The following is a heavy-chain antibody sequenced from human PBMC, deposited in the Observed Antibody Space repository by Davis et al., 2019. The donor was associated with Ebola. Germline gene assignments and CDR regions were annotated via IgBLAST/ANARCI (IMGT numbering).Heavy chain of an antibody. CDR1: GFTFPDYA. CDR2: INWNSDSI. D-gene: IGHD6-13*01. Sequence: PGGFLRPSFAAPGFTFPDYAMHWVRHVPGEGLEWVSGINWNSDSIGYADSVKGRFTISRDNTKKSLYLQMNSLRAEDTAVYYCAFGNSSSWNIDSWGQGTLVTVSS. CDR3: AFGNSSSWNIDS. J-gene: IGHJ4*02. V-gene: IGHV3-9*01.